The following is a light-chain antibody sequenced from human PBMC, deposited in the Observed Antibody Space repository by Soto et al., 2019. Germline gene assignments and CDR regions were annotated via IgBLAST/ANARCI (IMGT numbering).Light chain of an antibody. V-gene: IGKV1-5*01. CDR3: QQYNNWPKGR. Sequence: DIQMTQSPSTLSASVGDRVTITCRASQTIHSFLAWYQQKAGKAPKLLIYDASNLESGVPSRFSGSGSGTEFTLTISSLQSEDFAVYYCQQYNNWPKGRFGGGTKVDIK. J-gene: IGKJ4*01. CDR1: QTIHSF. CDR2: DAS.